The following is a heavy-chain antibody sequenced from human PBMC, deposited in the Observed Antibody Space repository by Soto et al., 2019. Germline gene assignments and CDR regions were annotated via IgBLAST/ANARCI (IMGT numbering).Heavy chain of an antibody. J-gene: IGHJ4*02. Sequence: SGPTLVNPTETLTLTCTVSGFSLSNARMGVSWIRQPLGKSLEWLAHIFSNDEKSYSTSLKSRLTISKYISKSQVVLTMTNMDPVDTATYYCARIRGGYSYGTFDYWGQGTLVTVS. D-gene: IGHD5-18*01. CDR1: GFSLSNARMG. CDR2: IFSNDEK. V-gene: IGHV2-26*01. CDR3: ARIRGGYSYGTFDY.